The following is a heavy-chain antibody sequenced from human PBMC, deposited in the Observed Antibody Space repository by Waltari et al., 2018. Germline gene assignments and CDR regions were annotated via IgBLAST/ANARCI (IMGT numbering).Heavy chain of an antibody. J-gene: IGHJ4*02. V-gene: IGHV3-74*01. CDR1: GFTFSDYW. CDR2: VNSDGSET. D-gene: IGHD1-20*01. Sequence: EVQLVESGGRLVQPGGSLRLSCAVSGFTFSDYWFHWVRQAPGKGLVGVSRVNSDGSETVYADSVKGRFTISRDNAKNTVYLQMDSLTAEDTAVYYCTRDHNWNLFDYWGQGTLVTVSS. CDR3: TRDHNWNLFDY.